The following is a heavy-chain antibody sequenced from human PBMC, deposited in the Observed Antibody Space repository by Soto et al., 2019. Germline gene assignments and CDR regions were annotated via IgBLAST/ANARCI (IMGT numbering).Heavy chain of an antibody. CDR3: AKEWATLVAGRFFDS. CDR2: ISFEGSNK. Sequence: QVQLVESGGGVVQPGTSLRLSCAASGFNFSEYAMHWVRQAPGKGLEWLAIISFEGSNKYSADSVKGRFTISRDNSKNTLYLQMNSLRPEDTAVYYCAKEWATLVAGRFFDSWGQGTPVTVSS. J-gene: IGHJ4*02. CDR1: GFNFSEYA. D-gene: IGHD6-19*01. V-gene: IGHV3-30*18.